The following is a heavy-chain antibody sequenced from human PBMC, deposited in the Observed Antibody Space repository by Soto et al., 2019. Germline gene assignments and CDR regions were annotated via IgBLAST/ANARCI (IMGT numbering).Heavy chain of an antibody. CDR1: GGSISSYY. CDR3: ARDPRYGDYGEAYYSCGMDV. CDR2: IYYSGST. Sequence: QVQLQESGPGLVKPSETLSLTCTVSGGSISSYYWSWIRQPPGKGLEWIGYIYYSGSTNYNPSLKRRVTIAVTTSKNPFSLKLRSVTAADPAVYYCARDPRYGDYGEAYYSCGMDVWGQGTTVTVSS. J-gene: IGHJ6*02. V-gene: IGHV4-59*01. D-gene: IGHD4-17*01.